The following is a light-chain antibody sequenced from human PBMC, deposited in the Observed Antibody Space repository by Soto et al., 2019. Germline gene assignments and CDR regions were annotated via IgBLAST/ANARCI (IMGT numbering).Light chain of an antibody. J-gene: IGKJ3*01. CDR1: QSVSSY. V-gene: IGKV3-11*01. Sequence: EIVLTQSPATLSLSPGERATLSCRASQSVSSYLAWYQQKPGQAPRLLIYDASNSATGIPARFSGSGSGTDSTLTISSLEPEDFAVNYCQQRTSWPLFTFGPGTKVDMK. CDR2: DAS. CDR3: QQRTSWPLFT.